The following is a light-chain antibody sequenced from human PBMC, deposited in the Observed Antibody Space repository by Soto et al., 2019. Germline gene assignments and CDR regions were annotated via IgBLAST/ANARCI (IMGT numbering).Light chain of an antibody. Sequence: EIVLTQSPGPLSLSPGERATLSCRASQSVSSSHLAWYQQEPGQAPRLLIDGASNRATGIPDRFSGSASGTDFTLFISRLEHEDCGVFYCQQNGRSPTFGPGTKVDIK. V-gene: IGKV3-20*01. J-gene: IGKJ3*01. CDR2: GAS. CDR1: QSVSSSH. CDR3: QQNGRSPT.